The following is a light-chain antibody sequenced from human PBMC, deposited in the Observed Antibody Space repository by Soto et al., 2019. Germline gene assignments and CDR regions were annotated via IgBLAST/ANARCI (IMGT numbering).Light chain of an antibody. J-gene: IGLJ1*01. CDR1: SSDVGAYNS. Sequence: SVLTQPASLSGSPGQSIAISFPGTSSDVGAYNSVSWYQQYPGKAPKLMIHDVSNRPSGVSDRFSGSKSGNTASLTISGLQAEDEADYYCSSYTSSDSYVFGSGTKVTVL. CDR3: SSYTSSDSYV. CDR2: DVS. V-gene: IGLV2-14*01.